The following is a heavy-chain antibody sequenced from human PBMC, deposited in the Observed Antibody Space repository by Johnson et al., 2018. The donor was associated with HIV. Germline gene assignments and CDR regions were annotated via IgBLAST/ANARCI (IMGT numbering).Heavy chain of an antibody. J-gene: IGHJ3*02. V-gene: IGHV3-74*02. Sequence: EQLVESGGGVVQPGGSLRLSCAASGLIFSRSWMHCVRQAPGQGLVWVSRTNSAGITTYAASVKGRLPISSDKAKNTLHLQMNSLRAEDTAVYYCARGAPQSSGSRRPYHAFDIWGQGTMVTVSS. D-gene: IGHD3-22*01. CDR2: TNSAGIT. CDR1: GLIFSRSW. CDR3: ARGAPQSSGSRRPYHAFDI.